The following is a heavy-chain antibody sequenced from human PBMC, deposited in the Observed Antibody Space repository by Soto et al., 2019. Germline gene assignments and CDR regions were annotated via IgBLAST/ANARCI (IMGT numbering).Heavy chain of an antibody. CDR3: ASHYDSSGYYDRGLDY. Sequence: QVQLVQSGAEVKKPGSSVKVSCKASGGTFSSYAISWVRQAPGQGLEWMGGIIPIFGTADYAQKFQGRVTITADESTSTGNMALSSLRSEDTAVYYCASHYDSSGYYDRGLDYWGQGTLVTVSS. D-gene: IGHD3-22*01. CDR2: IIPIFGTA. J-gene: IGHJ4*02. V-gene: IGHV1-69*12. CDR1: GGTFSSYA.